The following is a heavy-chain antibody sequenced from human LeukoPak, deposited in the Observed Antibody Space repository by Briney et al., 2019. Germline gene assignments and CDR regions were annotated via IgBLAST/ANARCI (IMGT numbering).Heavy chain of an antibody. Sequence: ASVKVSCKASGYTFTSYGICWMRQAPGQGLEWMGWISAYNGDTNYAQKFQGRVTMTTDTSTTTAYMELRSLRSDDTALYYCARASQRLGDSDYWGQGTLVTVSS. D-gene: IGHD6-25*01. CDR1: GYTFTSYG. V-gene: IGHV1-18*01. CDR2: ISAYNGDT. CDR3: ARASQRLGDSDY. J-gene: IGHJ4*02.